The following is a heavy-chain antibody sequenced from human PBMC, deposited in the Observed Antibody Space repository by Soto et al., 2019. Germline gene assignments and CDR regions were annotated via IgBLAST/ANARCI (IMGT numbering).Heavy chain of an antibody. V-gene: IGHV3-23*01. Sequence: GGSLSLSCAASGFTFSSFALSWFRQAPGKVLEWVSAISGSGDGTDYADSVKGRFTISRDNSKNTLYLQMNSLRAEDTAVYYCAGPGYSSQDYWGQGALVTVSS. CDR3: AGPGYSSQDY. CDR2: ISGSGDGT. D-gene: IGHD5-18*01. J-gene: IGHJ4*02. CDR1: GFTFSSFA.